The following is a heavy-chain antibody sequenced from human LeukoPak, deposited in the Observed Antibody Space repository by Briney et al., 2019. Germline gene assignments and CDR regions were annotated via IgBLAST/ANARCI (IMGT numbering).Heavy chain of an antibody. CDR2: MYYSGST. V-gene: IGHV4-39*01. J-gene: IGHJ4*02. D-gene: IGHD1-26*01. CDR3: ATLAVGTTFFDY. Sequence: SETLSLTCTVSGGSISSSSYYWGWIRQPPGKGLEWIGSMYYSGSTYYNPSLKSRVTMSVDTSKNQLSLKLSSVTAADTAVYYCATLAVGTTFFDYWAREPWSPSPQ. CDR1: GGSISSSSYY.